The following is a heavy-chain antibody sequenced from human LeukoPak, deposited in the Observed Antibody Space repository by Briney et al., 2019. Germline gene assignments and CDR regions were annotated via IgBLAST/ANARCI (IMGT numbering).Heavy chain of an antibody. CDR1: GGSFSGYY. V-gene: IGHV4-34*01. CDR2: INHSGST. J-gene: IGHJ5*02. CDR3: ARPYYYGSGSYQPRSYSWFDP. Sequence: SETLSLTCAVYGGSFSGYYWSWIRQPPGKGLEWIGEINHSGSTNYNPSLKSRVTISVDTSKNQFSLKLSSVTAADTAVYYCARPYYYGSGSYQPRSYSWFDPWGQGTLVTVSS. D-gene: IGHD3-10*01.